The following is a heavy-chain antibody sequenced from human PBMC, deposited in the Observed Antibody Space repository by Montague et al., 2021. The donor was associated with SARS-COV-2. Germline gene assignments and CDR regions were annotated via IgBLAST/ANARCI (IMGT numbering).Heavy chain of an antibody. D-gene: IGHD4-17*01. Sequence: SETLSLTCIVSGSSVRSYYWSWIRQPPGEGLEWIGYIYDSGSTNYNPSLKSRVTISVDTSKNQLSLKLSSVTAADTAVYYCARENTVTTFGGPYYIDSWGQGTLVTVSA. J-gene: IGHJ4*02. CDR2: IYDSGST. CDR3: ARENTVTTFGGPYYIDS. CDR1: GSSVRSYY. V-gene: IGHV4-59*02.